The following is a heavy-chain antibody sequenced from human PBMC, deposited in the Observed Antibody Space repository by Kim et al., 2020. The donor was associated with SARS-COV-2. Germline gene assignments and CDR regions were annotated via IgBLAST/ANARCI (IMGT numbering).Heavy chain of an antibody. CDR3: ARGQDTAKTGY. Sequence: THYTPSLRVRVAISVDTSKTQFSLKLSSVTTADTAVYYCARGQDTAKTGYWGQGTLVTVSS. CDR2: T. D-gene: IGHD5-18*01. V-gene: IGHV4-34*01. J-gene: IGHJ4*02.